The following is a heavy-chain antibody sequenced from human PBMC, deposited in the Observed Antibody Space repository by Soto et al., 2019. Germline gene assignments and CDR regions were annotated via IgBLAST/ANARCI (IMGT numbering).Heavy chain of an antibody. Sequence: EVQLLESGGGLVQPGGSLRLSCGASGFTFSSYAMSWVRQAPGKGLEWVSAISGSGGSTYYADSVKGRFTISRDNSKNTLYLQMNSLRAEDTAVYYCAKVPGYCGSTSCYNSIRPLYFDYWGQGTLVTVSS. J-gene: IGHJ4*02. V-gene: IGHV3-23*01. CDR1: GFTFSSYA. CDR2: ISGSGGST. D-gene: IGHD2-2*02. CDR3: AKVPGYCGSTSCYNSIRPLYFDY.